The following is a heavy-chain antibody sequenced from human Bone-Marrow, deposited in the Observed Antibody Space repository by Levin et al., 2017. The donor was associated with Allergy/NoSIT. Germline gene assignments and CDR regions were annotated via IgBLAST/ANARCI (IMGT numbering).Heavy chain of an antibody. D-gene: IGHD2-21*01. CDR1: GFSFGDYY. CDR2: LRNKVRSHTT. Sequence: QPGGSLRLSCVASGFSFGDYYMDWVRQAPGKGLEWVGRLRNKVRSHTTEFAASVKGRFSISGDESRNSMYLQMNSLKIEDTAVYYCVRVALCGGTDCPAGSAEKFGLDVWGQGTTVIVSS. J-gene: IGHJ6*02. V-gene: IGHV3-72*01. CDR3: VRVALCGGTDCPAGSAEKFGLDV.